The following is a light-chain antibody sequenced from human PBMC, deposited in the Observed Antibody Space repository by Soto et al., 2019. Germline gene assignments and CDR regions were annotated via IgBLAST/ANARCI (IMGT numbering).Light chain of an antibody. V-gene: IGKV3-20*01. Sequence: EIVLTQSPGTLSLSPGERVTLSCRASQSVSSSYLAWYQQKAGQAPRLLIYGASSRATGIPDRFTGSGSGTDFTLTISSLEPEDSAVYYCQQYGSSPRTFGQGTKVEIK. J-gene: IGKJ1*01. CDR1: QSVSSSY. CDR3: QQYGSSPRT. CDR2: GAS.